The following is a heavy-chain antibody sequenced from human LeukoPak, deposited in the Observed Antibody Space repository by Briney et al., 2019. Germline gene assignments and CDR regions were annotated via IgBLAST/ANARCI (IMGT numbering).Heavy chain of an antibody. CDR1: GFTFSSYS. CDR2: ISSSSSTI. CDR3: ARNIAYCSGGSCYSGGYYYYGMDV. V-gene: IGHV3-48*04. Sequence: GGSLRLSCAASGFTFSSYSMNWVRQAPGKGLEWVSYISSSSSTIYYADSVKGRFTISRDNAKNSLYLQMNSLRAEDTAVYYCARNIAYCSGGSCYSGGYYYYGMDVWGQGTTVTVSS. D-gene: IGHD2-15*01. J-gene: IGHJ6*02.